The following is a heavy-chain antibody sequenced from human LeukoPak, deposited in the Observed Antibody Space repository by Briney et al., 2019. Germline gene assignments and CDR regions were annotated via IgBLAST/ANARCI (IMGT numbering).Heavy chain of an antibody. CDR3: ARSGSGYCTNGVCSDAFDI. CDR2: IYYSGST. J-gene: IGHJ3*02. CDR1: GGSVSNSNYY. Sequence: SETLSLTCTVSGGSVSNSNYYWGWVRQPPGKGLEWIGSIYYSGSTYYNPSLESRVTISVDTSKNQFSLKLSSVTAADTAVYYCARSGSGYCTNGVCSDAFDIWGQGTMVTVSS. D-gene: IGHD2-8*01. V-gene: IGHV4-39*07.